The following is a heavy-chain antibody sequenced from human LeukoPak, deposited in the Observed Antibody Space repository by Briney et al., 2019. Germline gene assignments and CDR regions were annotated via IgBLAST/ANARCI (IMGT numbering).Heavy chain of an antibody. V-gene: IGHV4-39*01. CDR3: ARQLPTAAADTRGYFDY. D-gene: IGHD6-25*01. CDR2: IFYGEST. CDR1: AGSISNGDYY. Sequence: PETLSLTCSVSAGSISNGDYYWGWIRQAPGKGLEWIGCIFYGESTHYNPSLKSRATISVDTSKNQFSLKLTSVTAADAAIYYCARQLPTAAADTRGYFDYWGQGTVVTVSS. J-gene: IGHJ4*01.